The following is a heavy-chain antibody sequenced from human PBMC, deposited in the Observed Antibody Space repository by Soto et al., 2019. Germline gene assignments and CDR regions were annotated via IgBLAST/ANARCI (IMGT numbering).Heavy chain of an antibody. D-gene: IGHD3-10*01. J-gene: IGHJ6*02. CDR3: ASHYYGSGSHQGYYYGMDV. CDR2: ISAYNGNT. V-gene: IGHV1-18*04. Sequence: ASVKVSCKASGYTFTSYGISWVRQTPGQGLEWMGWISAYNGNTNYAQKLQGRVTMTTDTSTSTAYMELRSLRSDDTAVYYCASHYYGSGSHQGYYYGMDVWGQGTTVTVSS. CDR1: GYTFTSYG.